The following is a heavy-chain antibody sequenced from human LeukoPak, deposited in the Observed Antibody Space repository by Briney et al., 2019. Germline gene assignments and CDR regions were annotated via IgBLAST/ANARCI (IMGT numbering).Heavy chain of an antibody. D-gene: IGHD1-26*01. J-gene: IGHJ4*02. CDR2: IIGSGGYT. CDR3: VKLRGIYLDFDY. Sequence: GGSLRLSCAASGFTFSSYAMSWVRQAPGKGLEWVSAIIGSGGYTYYADSVEGRFTISRDNSKNTLSLQMDSLRAEDTAVYYCVKLRGIYLDFDYWGQGTLVTVSS. V-gene: IGHV3-23*01. CDR1: GFTFSSYA.